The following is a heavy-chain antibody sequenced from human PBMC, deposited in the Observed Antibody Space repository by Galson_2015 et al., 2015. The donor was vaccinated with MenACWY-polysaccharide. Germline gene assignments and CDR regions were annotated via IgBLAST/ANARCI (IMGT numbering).Heavy chain of an antibody. CDR1: GFAFSNYG. V-gene: IGHV3-23*01. Sequence: LRLPCAASGFAFSNYGMAWVRQAPGKGLEWVSALSQTTTTYYSASVKGRFTISRDNSKNTLYLQMNSLRVEDTAVYYCAREGFCSGGTCYFYDYWGQGILVTVSA. CDR3: AREGFCSGGTCYFYDY. CDR2: LSQTTTT. J-gene: IGHJ4*02. D-gene: IGHD2-15*01.